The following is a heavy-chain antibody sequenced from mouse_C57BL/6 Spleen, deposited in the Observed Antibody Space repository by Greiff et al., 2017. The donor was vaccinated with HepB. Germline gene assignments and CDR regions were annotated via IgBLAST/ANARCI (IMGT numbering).Heavy chain of an antibody. J-gene: IGHJ3*01. CDR3: ARSGGSSPWFAY. CDR1: GYSFTDYN. D-gene: IGHD1-1*01. CDR2: INPNYGTT. Sequence: VHVKQSGPELVKPGASVKISCKASGYSFTDYNMNWVKQSNGKSLEWIGVINPNYGTTSYNQKFKGKATLTVDQSSSTAYMQLNSLTSEDSAVYYCARSGGSSPWFAYWGQGTLVTVSA. V-gene: IGHV1-39*01.